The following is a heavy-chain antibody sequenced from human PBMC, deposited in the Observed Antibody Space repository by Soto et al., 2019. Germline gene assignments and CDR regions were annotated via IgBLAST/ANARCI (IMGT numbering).Heavy chain of an antibody. V-gene: IGHV3-7*01. CDR1: GFTFSNYG. D-gene: IGHD1-26*01. J-gene: IGHJ4*02. Sequence: EVQLVESGGGLVQPGGSLRLSCAASGFTFSNYGMSWVRQAPGKGLEWVANIKQDGSEKYYVGSVKGRFTISRDNAKNSLYLEMNSLRAEDTAVYYCARTNSGSYFERDYWGQGTLVTVSS. CDR3: ARTNSGSYFERDY. CDR2: IKQDGSEK.